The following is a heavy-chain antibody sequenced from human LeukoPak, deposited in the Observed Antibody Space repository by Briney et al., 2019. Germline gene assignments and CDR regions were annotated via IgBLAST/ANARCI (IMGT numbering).Heavy chain of an antibody. D-gene: IGHD3-10*01. CDR2: IRPNSGGT. CDR1: GYTFASYY. Sequence: ASVKVSCKASGYTFASYYMYWVRQAPGQGLEWMGWIRPNSGGTNYTQKFQGRVTMTRDTSINTAYMELSRLTSDDTAVYYCARAVGLYYGSGSYRKDYYYYMDVWGKGTTVTISS. J-gene: IGHJ6*03. V-gene: IGHV1-2*02. CDR3: ARAVGLYYGSGSYRKDYYYYMDV.